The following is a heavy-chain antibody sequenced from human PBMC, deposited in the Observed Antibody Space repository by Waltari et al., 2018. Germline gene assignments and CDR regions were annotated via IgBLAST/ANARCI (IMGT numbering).Heavy chain of an antibody. V-gene: IGHV5-51*01. Sequence: EVQLVQSGPEVKKPGASLKTPCPGPGYSFTPPRIGWVRQMPGKGLELMGIIYPGDSDTRYNPSFQGQVTISADKSISTAYLQWSSLKASDTGIYYCARGAPPDYWGQGTLVTVSS. CDR3: ARGAPPDY. CDR2: IYPGDSDT. D-gene: IGHD6-6*01. J-gene: IGHJ4*02. CDR1: GYSFTPPR.